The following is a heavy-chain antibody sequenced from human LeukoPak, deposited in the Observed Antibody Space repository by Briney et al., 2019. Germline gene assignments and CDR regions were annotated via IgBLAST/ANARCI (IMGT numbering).Heavy chain of an antibody. CDR2: IKQDGSEK. V-gene: IGHV3-7*01. CDR1: GFTFSSYW. CDR3: ASTRRGGGNWFDP. D-gene: IGHD4-23*01. J-gene: IGHJ5*02. Sequence: GGSLRLSCAASGFTFSSYWMSWVRQAQGKGSEWVANIKQDGSEKYYVDSVRGRFTISRDNAKSSLYLQMNSLRAEDTAVYYCASTRRGGGNWFDPWGQGTLVTVSS.